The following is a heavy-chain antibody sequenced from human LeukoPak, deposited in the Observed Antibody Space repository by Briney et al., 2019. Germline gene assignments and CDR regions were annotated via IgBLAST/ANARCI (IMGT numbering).Heavy chain of an antibody. Sequence: ASVKVSCKASGYTFTGYYMHWVRQAPGQGLEWMGWINPNSGGTNYAQKFQGRVTMTRDTSISTAYMELSRLRSDDTAVYYCARGSTYYDFWSGLMDWFDPWGQGTLVTVSS. J-gene: IGHJ5*02. D-gene: IGHD3-3*01. CDR1: GYTFTGYY. CDR2: INPNSGGT. V-gene: IGHV1-2*02. CDR3: ARGSTYYDFWSGLMDWFDP.